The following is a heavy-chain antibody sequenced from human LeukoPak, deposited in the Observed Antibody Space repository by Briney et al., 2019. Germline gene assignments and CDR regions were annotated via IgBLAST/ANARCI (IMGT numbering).Heavy chain of an antibody. D-gene: IGHD5-12*01. J-gene: IGHJ4*02. Sequence: QPGGSLRLSCVASGFPFSSYWMTWVRQAPGKGLEWVANIKQDGSKKSYVDSVKGRFTISRDNSKNTVYLQMDSLRAEDTAIYYCAKDREPDDGYDIDSWGQGTLVTVSS. CDR2: IKQDGSKK. V-gene: IGHV3-7*03. CDR1: GFPFSSYW. CDR3: AKDREPDDGYDIDS.